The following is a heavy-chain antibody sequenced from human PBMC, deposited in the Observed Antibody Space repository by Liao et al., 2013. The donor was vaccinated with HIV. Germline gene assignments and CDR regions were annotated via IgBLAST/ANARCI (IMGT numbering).Heavy chain of an antibody. CDR2: IYTSGST. V-gene: IGHV4-61*02. Sequence: QVQLQESGPGLVKPSQTLSLTCTVSGGSISSGSYYWSWIRQPAGKGLEWIGRIYTSGSTNYNPSLKSRVTISIDTSKNQFSLNLSSVTAADTAVYYCARGGLYSNYVNYWGQGTLVTVSS. CDR3: ARGGLYSNYVNY. D-gene: IGHD4-11*01. CDR1: GGSISSGSYY. J-gene: IGHJ4*02.